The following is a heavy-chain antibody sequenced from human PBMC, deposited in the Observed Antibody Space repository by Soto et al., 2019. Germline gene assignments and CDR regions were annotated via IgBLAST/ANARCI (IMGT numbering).Heavy chain of an antibody. J-gene: IGHJ5*02. V-gene: IGHV3-23*01. CDR3: AEWASYCSGADCRA. Sequence: EMQLLESVGGLVQPGGSLRLSCAASGFPFSSRAMSWVRQAPGKGLEWVSAISGSGTITYYADSVKGRYTIPRDTSKNTLYPKLNILRADDTAVYYLAEWASYCSGADCRAWGQGTLVTVSS. CDR2: ISGSGTIT. CDR1: GFPFSSRA. D-gene: IGHD2-15*01.